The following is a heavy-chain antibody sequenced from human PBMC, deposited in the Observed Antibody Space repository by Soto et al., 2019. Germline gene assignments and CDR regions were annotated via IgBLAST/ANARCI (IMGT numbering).Heavy chain of an antibody. D-gene: IGHD3-16*01. CDR1: GGSVSTGSYY. J-gene: IGHJ3*02. Sequence: QVQLQESGPGLVKPSETLSLTCTVSGGSVSTGSYYWSWIRQPPGKGLEWIGYIYYSGSTYYNPSLKSRVTISVDTSKNQFSLKLSSVTAADTAVYYCARERCLTYYDYVCRKGAFDIWGQGTMVTVSS. V-gene: IGHV4-30-4*08. CDR3: ARERCLTYYDYVCRKGAFDI. CDR2: IYYSGST.